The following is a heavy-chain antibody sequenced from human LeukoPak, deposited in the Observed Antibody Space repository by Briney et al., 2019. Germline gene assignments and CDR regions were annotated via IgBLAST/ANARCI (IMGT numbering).Heavy chain of an antibody. D-gene: IGHD3-22*01. Sequence: GASVKVSCKASGYTFTSYGISWVRQAPGQGLEWIGWISAYNGNTNYAQKLQGRVTMTTDTSTSTAYMELRSLRSDDTAVYYCARYYYDSSGYPVDYWGQGTLVTVSS. CDR2: ISAYNGNT. V-gene: IGHV1-18*01. J-gene: IGHJ4*02. CDR1: GYTFTSYG. CDR3: ARYYYDSSGYPVDY.